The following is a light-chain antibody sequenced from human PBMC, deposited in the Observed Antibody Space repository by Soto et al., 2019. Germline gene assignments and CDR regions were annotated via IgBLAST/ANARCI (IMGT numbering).Light chain of an antibody. CDR1: SSNIGAGYD. Sequence: QSVLTQPPSVSGAPGQRVTISCTGSSSNIGAGYDVHWYQQLPGTAPKLLIYGNSNRPSGVPDRFSGSKSGTSASLAITGLQAEDEADYYCQSYGSLSNVFGTGTKVTVL. CDR2: GNS. V-gene: IGLV1-40*01. CDR3: QSYGSLSNV. J-gene: IGLJ1*01.